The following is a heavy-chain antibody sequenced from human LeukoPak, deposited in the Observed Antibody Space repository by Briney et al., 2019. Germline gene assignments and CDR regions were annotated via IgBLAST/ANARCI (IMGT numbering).Heavy chain of an antibody. J-gene: IGHJ4*02. Sequence: GGSLRLSCAASGFTFCSYCMNWVRLAPGKGLEWVSYISSSSSTIYYADSVKGRFTISRDNAKNSLYLQMNSLRAEDTAVYYCARGYDTLDYWGQGTLVTVSS. CDR3: ARGYDTLDY. D-gene: IGHD3-3*01. CDR2: ISSSSSTI. CDR1: GFTFCSYC. V-gene: IGHV3-48*01.